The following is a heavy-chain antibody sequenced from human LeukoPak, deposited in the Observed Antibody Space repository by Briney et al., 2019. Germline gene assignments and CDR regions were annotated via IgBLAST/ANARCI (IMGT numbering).Heavy chain of an antibody. Sequence: PGGSLRLSCAASGFTLSSYAMSWVHQAPGKGLVWVSRINSDGSSTSYADSVKGRFTISRDNAKNTLYLQMNSLRAEDTAVYYCARDVYCGGDCYRIFDYWGQGTLVTVSS. CDR3: ARDVYCGGDCYRIFDY. CDR2: INSDGSST. V-gene: IGHV3-74*01. J-gene: IGHJ4*02. D-gene: IGHD2-21*02. CDR1: GFTLSSYA.